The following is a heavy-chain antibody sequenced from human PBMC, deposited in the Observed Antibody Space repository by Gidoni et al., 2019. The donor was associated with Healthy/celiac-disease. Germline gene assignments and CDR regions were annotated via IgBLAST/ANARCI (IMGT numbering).Heavy chain of an antibody. CDR1: GYPLPELS. D-gene: IGHD3-3*01. CDR3: ATGDYDFWSGYQIFDY. CDR2: FDPEDGET. Sequence: QVQLVQSGAEVKKPGASVTVSCKVSGYPLPELSMHWVRQAPGKGLEWMGGFDPEDGETIYAQKFQGRVTMTEDTSTDTAYMELSSLRSEDTAVYYCATGDYDFWSGYQIFDYWGQGTLVTVSS. J-gene: IGHJ4*02. V-gene: IGHV1-24*01.